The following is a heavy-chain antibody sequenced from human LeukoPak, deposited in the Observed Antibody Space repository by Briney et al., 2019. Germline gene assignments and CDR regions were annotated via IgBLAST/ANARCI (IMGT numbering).Heavy chain of an antibody. CDR1: GFTVSSNY. D-gene: IGHD1-26*01. CDR3: ARVDSESYHYYYYYGMDV. CDR2: IYSADST. V-gene: IGHV3-53*01. Sequence: GGSLSLSCAVSGFTVSSNYMSWVRQAPGKGLEWVSVIYSADSTYYADSVKGRFTISRDNSKNTLYLQMDSLRAEDTAVYYCARVDSESYHYYYYYGMDVWGQGTTVAVS. J-gene: IGHJ6*02.